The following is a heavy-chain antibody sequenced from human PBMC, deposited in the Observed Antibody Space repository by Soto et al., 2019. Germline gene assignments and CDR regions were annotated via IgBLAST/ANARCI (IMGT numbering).Heavy chain of an antibody. Sequence: QLQLQESGPGLVKPSETLSLTCTVSGVSMNSNSYYRGWIRQPPGKGLEWIGSMYYSGSTYNNPSGESRVTIPVDTSKNQYSLKLSSVTAAETAVYYGARHEVAEWMTTVVNWLDPWGQGTLVTVSS. CDR2: MYYSGST. D-gene: IGHD4-17*01. CDR3: ARHEVAEWMTTVVNWLDP. V-gene: IGHV4-39*01. J-gene: IGHJ5*02. CDR1: GVSMNSNSYY.